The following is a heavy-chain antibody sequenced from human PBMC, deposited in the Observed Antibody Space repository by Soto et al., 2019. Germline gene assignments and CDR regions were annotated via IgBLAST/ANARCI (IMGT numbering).Heavy chain of an antibody. CDR3: ARDHPHSYGVYYFDY. Sequence: PSETLSLTCAVSGGSISSGGYSWSWIRQPPGKGLEWIGYMYHSGSTYYNPSLKSRVTISIDTSKNQVSLKVNSVTAADTAVYYCARDHPHSYGVYYFDYWGQGTPVTVSS. CDR1: GGSISSGGYS. D-gene: IGHD5-18*01. J-gene: IGHJ4*02. V-gene: IGHV4-30-2*01. CDR2: MYHSGST.